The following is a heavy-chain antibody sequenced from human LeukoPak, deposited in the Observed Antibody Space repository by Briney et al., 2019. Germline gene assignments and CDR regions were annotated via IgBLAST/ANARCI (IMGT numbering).Heavy chain of an antibody. CDR2: ISWNSGSI. CDR3: AKDRGITMVRGGYCFDY. Sequence: GGSLRLSCAASGFTFDDYAMHWVRQAPGKGLEWVSGISWNSGSIGYADSVKGRFTISRDNAKNSLYLQMNSLRAEDTALYYCAKDRGITMVRGGYCFDYWGQGTLVTVSS. V-gene: IGHV3-9*01. D-gene: IGHD3-10*01. J-gene: IGHJ4*02. CDR1: GFTFDDYA.